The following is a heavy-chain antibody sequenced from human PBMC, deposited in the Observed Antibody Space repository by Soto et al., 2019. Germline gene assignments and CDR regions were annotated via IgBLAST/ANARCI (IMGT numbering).Heavy chain of an antibody. V-gene: IGHV4-39*02. CDR2: FHYCGST. J-gene: IGHJ6*02. D-gene: IGHD2-8*01. Sequence: PSETLSLTCTVSGGSISRGASYWGWLRQPPGKGLEWIGSFHYCGSTYYNPSIKSRVIMCGDTSNKQLSLRVTSVTAADTALYYCAIELMVYAARYYYYGIDVWGQGTTVTVSS. CDR1: GGSISRGASY. CDR3: AIELMVYAARYYYYGIDV.